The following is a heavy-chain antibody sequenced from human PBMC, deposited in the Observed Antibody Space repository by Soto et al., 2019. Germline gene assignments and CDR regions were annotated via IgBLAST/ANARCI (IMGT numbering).Heavy chain of an antibody. CDR1: GFTFSSYA. Sequence: QVQLVESGGGVVQPGRSLRLSCAASGFTFSSYAMHWVRQAPGKGLEWVAVISYDGSNKYYTDSVKGRFTISRDNSKNTLYLQMNSLIAEATAVYYCARPLWRDDYNWGYFDLWGRGTLVTVSS. J-gene: IGHJ2*01. D-gene: IGHD4-4*01. CDR3: ARPLWRDDYNWGYFDL. CDR2: ISYDGSNK. V-gene: IGHV3-30-3*01.